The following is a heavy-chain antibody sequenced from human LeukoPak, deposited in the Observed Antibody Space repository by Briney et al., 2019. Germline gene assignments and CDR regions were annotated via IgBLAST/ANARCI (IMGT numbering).Heavy chain of an antibody. CDR3: AKEAQGCSITSCYFDS. Sequence: PGDSLRLSCAASGFTFSNYAMSWVRQAPGKGLEWVSAISGSGGNTYYADSVKGRFTISRDNSKNTLFLQMNSLRAEDTAVYYCAKEAQGCSITSCYFDSWGQGTLVTVSS. J-gene: IGHJ4*02. CDR1: GFTFSNYA. V-gene: IGHV3-23*01. D-gene: IGHD2-2*01. CDR2: ISGSGGNT.